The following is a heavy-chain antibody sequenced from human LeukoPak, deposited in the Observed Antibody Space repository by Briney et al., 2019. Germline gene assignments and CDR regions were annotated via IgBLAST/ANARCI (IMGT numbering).Heavy chain of an antibody. Sequence: SETLSLTCTVSGGSISSYYWSWIRQPPGKGLGWIGYIYYSGSTNYNPSLKSRVTIPVDTSKNQFSLKLSSVTAADTAVYYCARDRPAAAGNYYYYYGMDVWGQGTTVTVSS. CDR3: ARDRPAAAGNYYYYYGMDV. V-gene: IGHV4-59*01. CDR2: IYYSGST. D-gene: IGHD6-13*01. J-gene: IGHJ6*02. CDR1: GGSISSYY.